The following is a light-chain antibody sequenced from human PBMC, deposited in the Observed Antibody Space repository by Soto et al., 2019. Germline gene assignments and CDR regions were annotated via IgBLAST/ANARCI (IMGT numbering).Light chain of an antibody. V-gene: IGKV1-12*01. CDR3: QQANPFPLS. CDR2: SAS. CDR1: QGISSW. Sequence: DIQMTQSPSSVSASVGDRVTITCRAGQGISSWLAWYQQRPGEAPKVLIYSASSLQSGVPSSFSGSGSQKDFTLTITSLQPEDSATYYCQQANPFPLSFGGGIKVEIK. J-gene: IGKJ4*01.